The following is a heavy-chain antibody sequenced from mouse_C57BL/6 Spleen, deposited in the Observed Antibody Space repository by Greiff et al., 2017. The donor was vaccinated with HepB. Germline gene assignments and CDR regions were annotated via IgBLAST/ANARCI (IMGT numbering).Heavy chain of an antibody. CDR1: GYTFTSYG. CDR2: IYPRSGNT. CDR3: ARVRMVTTRGYYFDY. Sequence: QVQLKESGAELARPGASVKLSCKASGYTFTSYGISWVKQRTGQGLEWIGEIYPRSGNTYYNEKFKGKATLTADKSSSTAYMELRSLTSEDSAVYFCARVRMVTTRGYYFDYWGQGTTLTVSS. D-gene: IGHD2-2*01. V-gene: IGHV1-81*01. J-gene: IGHJ2*01.